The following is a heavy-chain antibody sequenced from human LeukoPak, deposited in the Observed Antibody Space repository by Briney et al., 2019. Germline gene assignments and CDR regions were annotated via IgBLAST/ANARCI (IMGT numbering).Heavy chain of an antibody. CDR2: ISYSGNT. CDR3: AREIVSSYYYNGMDV. CDR1: GGSISNTDSY. D-gene: IGHD5/OR15-5a*01. J-gene: IGHJ6*02. V-gene: IGHV4-30-4*01. Sequence: SETLSLTCTVSGGSISNTDSYWNWIRQPPGKGLEWIGFISYSGNTYSTPSLESRLTISIDTAKNQFSLSLSSVTAADTAVYFCAREIVSSYYYNGMDVWGQGATVTVSS.